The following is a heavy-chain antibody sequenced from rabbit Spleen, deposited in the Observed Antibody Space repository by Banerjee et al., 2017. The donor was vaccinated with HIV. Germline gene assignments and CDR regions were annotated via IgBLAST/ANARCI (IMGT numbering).Heavy chain of an antibody. Sequence: QSLEESGGDLVKPGASLTLTCTASGFSFSDIYYMCWVRQAPGKGLEWIGCIKSDSNIWYASWAKGRFTISRTSSTTVTLQMPSRTAADTATYFCARTDVGDYWLSRLDLWGPG. CDR3: ARTDVGDYWLSRLDL. V-gene: IGHV1S40*01. D-gene: IGHD2-1*01. J-gene: IGHJ3*01. CDR1: GFSFSDIYY. CDR2: IKSDSNI.